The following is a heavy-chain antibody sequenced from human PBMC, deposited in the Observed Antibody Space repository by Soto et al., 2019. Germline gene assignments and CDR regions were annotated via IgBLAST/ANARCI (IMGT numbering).Heavy chain of an antibody. V-gene: IGHV1-8*01. CDR3: ARRTGAVQLERPQLWDYYYYYMDV. J-gene: IGHJ6*03. CDR2: MNPNSGNT. D-gene: IGHD1-1*01. CDR1: GYTFTSYD. Sequence: ASVKVSCKASGYTFTSYDINWVRQATGQGLEWMGWMNPNSGNTGYAQKFQGRVTMTRNTSKSTAYMELSSLRSEATAVYYCARRTGAVQLERPQLWDYYYYYMDVWGKGTTVTVSS.